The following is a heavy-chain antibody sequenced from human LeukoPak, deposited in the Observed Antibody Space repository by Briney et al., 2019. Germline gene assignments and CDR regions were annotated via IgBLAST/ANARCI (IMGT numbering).Heavy chain of an antibody. CDR1: GFTFSSYA. Sequence: GGSLRLSCAASGFTFSSYAMHWVRQAPGKGLEWVAVISYDGSNKYYADSVKGRFTISRDNSKNTLYLQMNSLRAEDTAVYYCARDGDVSYYYDSSGYYDYWGQGTLVTVSS. D-gene: IGHD3-22*01. CDR3: ARDGDVSYYYDSSGYYDY. V-gene: IGHV3-30*04. J-gene: IGHJ4*02. CDR2: ISYDGSNK.